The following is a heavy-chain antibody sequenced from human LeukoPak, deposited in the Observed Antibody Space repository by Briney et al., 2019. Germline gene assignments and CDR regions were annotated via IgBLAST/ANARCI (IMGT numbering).Heavy chain of an antibody. J-gene: IGHJ4*02. Sequence: GASVKVSCKASGGTFSSYAISWVRQAPGQGLEWMGGIIPIFGTANYAQKFQGRVTITADESTSTAYMELSSLRSEDTAVYYCARLRFPSEDYYYDSSGYPGYFDYWGQGTLVTVSS. D-gene: IGHD3-22*01. CDR2: IIPIFGTA. V-gene: IGHV1-69*13. CDR3: ARLRFPSEDYYYDSSGYPGYFDY. CDR1: GGTFSSYA.